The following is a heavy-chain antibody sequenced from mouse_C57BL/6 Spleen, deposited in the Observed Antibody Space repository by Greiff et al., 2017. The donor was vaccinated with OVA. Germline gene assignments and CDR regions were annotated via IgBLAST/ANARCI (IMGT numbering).Heavy chain of an antibody. CDR3: ARGGTTVVARYWYVDV. CDR1: GYTFTNYW. CDR2: IYPGGGYT. J-gene: IGHJ1*03. V-gene: IGHV1-63*01. Sequence: QVQLKESGAELVRPGTSVKMSCKASGYTFTNYWIGWAKQRPGHGLEWIGDIYPGGGYTNYNEKFKGKATLTADKSSSTAYMQFSSLTSEDSAIDYWARGGTTVVARYWYVDVWGTGTTVTVSA. D-gene: IGHD1-1*01.